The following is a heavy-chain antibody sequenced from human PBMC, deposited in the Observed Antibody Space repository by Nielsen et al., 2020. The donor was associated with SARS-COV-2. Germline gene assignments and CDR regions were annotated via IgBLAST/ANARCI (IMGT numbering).Heavy chain of an antibody. CDR1: GFTFSSYG. D-gene: IGHD1-26*01. J-gene: IGHJ4*02. Sequence: GGSLRLSCAASGFTFSSYGMHWVRQAPGKGLEWVSAISGSGGSTYYADSVKGRFTISRDNSKNTLYLQMNSLRAEDTAVYYCAKMRSGSYSPFDYWGQGTLVTVSS. CDR2: ISGSGGST. CDR3: AKMRSGSYSPFDY. V-gene: IGHV3-23*01.